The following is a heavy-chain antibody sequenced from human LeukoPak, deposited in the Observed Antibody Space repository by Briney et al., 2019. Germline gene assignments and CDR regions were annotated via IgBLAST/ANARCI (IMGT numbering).Heavy chain of an antibody. Sequence: SETLSLTCTVSGGSVSSGSYYWSWIRQPPGKGLEWIGYIYYSGSTKYNPSLKSRVTISVDTSKNQFSLKLSSVTAAGTAVYYCARDTTNVYYYDTSGYDHWGQGTLVTVSS. J-gene: IGHJ4*02. V-gene: IGHV4-61*01. D-gene: IGHD3-22*01. CDR1: GGSVSSGSYY. CDR3: ARDTTNVYYYDTSGYDH. CDR2: IYYSGST.